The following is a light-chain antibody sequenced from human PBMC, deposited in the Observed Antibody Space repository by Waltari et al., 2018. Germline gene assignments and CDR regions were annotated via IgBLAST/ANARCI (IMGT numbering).Light chain of an antibody. V-gene: IGLV7-46*01. Sequence: QAVVTQEPSLTVSPGGTVTLTCGSSTGAVTSGHYPYWFQQKPGQAPRTLIYNTTNKHSWTPARVSGSLRGGKAALTLSGAQPEDEAEYYCLLSYSGSRWVFGGGTRLTVL. CDR2: NTT. CDR1: TGAVTSGHY. CDR3: LLSYSGSRWV. J-gene: IGLJ3*02.